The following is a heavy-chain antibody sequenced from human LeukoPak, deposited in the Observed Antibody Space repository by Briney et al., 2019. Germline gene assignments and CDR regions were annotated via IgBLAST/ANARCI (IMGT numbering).Heavy chain of an antibody. Sequence: PGGSLRLSCAASGFTFSSYAMHWVCQAPGKGLEWVAVISYDGSNKYYADSVKGRFTISRDNSKNTLYLQMNSLRAEDTAVYYCARAIQLWPDWGQGTLVTVSS. CDR1: GFTFSSYA. D-gene: IGHD5-18*01. J-gene: IGHJ4*02. CDR3: ARAIQLWPD. CDR2: ISYDGSNK. V-gene: IGHV3-30-3*01.